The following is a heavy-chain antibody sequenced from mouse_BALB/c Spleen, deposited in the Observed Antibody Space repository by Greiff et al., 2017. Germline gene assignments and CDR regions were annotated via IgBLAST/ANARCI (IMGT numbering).Heavy chain of an antibody. CDR2: IDHYDGGT. Sequence: VQLQQSGPGLVKPGASVKVSCKASGYAFTSYNMYWVRQSHGKSLEWIGSIDHYDGGTSYNQKFKGKATLTVDNSSSTAYMHLNSLTSEDSAVYYCARGGVRRRYWYLDVWGEGTTVTVSS. CDR3: ARGGVRRRYWYLDV. V-gene: IGHV1S135*01. J-gene: IGHJ1*01. CDR1: GYAFTSYN. D-gene: IGHD2-14*01.